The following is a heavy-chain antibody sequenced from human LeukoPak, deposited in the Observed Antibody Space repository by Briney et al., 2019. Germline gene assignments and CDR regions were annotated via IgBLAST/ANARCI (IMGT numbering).Heavy chain of an antibody. Sequence: SETLSLTCTVSGGSISSGDYYWSWIRQPPGKGLEWIGYIYYSGSTYYNPSLKSRVTISVDTSKNQFSLKLSFVTAADTAVYYCARTPPKVTTVTTIGPYFDYWGQGTLVTVSS. CDR3: ARTPPKVTTVTTIGPYFDY. CDR2: IYYSGST. V-gene: IGHV4-30-4*01. J-gene: IGHJ4*02. D-gene: IGHD4-17*01. CDR1: GGSISSGDYY.